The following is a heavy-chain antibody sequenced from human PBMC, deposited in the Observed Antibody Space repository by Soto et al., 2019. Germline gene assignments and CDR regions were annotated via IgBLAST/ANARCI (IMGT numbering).Heavy chain of an antibody. D-gene: IGHD3-3*01. Sequence: PGGSLRLSCAASGFTFSSYSMNWVRQAPGKGLEWVSSISTSSNYIYYAASVEGRFTISRDSAENSLYLQMNSLRAEDAAVYYCAREYSHSDFLSRVPGQQYHYMDVWGPGTTVTVSS. CDR3: AREYSHSDFLSRVPGQQYHYMDV. V-gene: IGHV3-21*01. J-gene: IGHJ6*03. CDR2: ISTSSNYI. CDR1: GFTFSSYS.